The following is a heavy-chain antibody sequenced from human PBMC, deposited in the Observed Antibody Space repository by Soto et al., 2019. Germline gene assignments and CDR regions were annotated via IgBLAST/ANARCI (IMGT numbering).Heavy chain of an antibody. CDR1: GASISDNW. J-gene: IGHJ4*02. V-gene: IGHV4-4*02. Sequence: SETLSLTCAVSGASISDNWWSWVRQPPGKGLEWIGEIYHSGTTTYNPSLKSRVIISVDKSASPISLTLNSVAAADTAIYYCARHVAAPRMPGFEYWGQGTPVNVSS. CDR2: IYHSGTT. CDR3: ARHVAAPRMPGFEY. D-gene: IGHD2-2*01.